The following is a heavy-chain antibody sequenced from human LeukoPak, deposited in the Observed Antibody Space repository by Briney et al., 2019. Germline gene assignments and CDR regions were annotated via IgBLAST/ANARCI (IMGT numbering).Heavy chain of an antibody. V-gene: IGHV3-23*01. Sequence: GGSLRLSCAASGFTFSSYAMSWVRRAPGKGLEWVSAISGSGDSTYYADSVKGRFTISRDNSKTTLYLQMNSLRAEEKAVYYCGKPIYGGYRFSFHYWGQGTLVTVSS. J-gene: IGHJ4*02. CDR2: ISGSGDST. CDR3: GKPIYGGYRFSFHY. D-gene: IGHD5-12*01. CDR1: GFTFSSYA.